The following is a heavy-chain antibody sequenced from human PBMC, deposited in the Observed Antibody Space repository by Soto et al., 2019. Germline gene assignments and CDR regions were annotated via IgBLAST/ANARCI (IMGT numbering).Heavy chain of an antibody. J-gene: IGHJ6*02. D-gene: IGHD3-3*01. CDR3: ARDVTDFWSGHEGMDV. Sequence: PSETLSLTCTVSGGSISNGGYYWTWIRQHPGKGLEWIGYIYYSGSTYYNPSLKSRVTISVDTSKNQFSLKLTSVTAAHTAVYYCARDVTDFWSGHEGMDVWGQGTTVTVSS. CDR2: IYYSGST. V-gene: IGHV4-31*03. CDR1: GGSISNGGYY.